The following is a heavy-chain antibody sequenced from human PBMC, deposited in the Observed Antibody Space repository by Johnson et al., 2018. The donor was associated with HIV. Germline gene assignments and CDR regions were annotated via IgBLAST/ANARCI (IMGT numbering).Heavy chain of an antibody. Sequence: EVQLVEPGGGLVQPGRSLRLSCAASGFTFDDYAMHWVRQAPGKGLEWVSGISWNRGSIGYADSVTGRSTTSRDNAKNSLYLQMNSLRSEETAVYYCARVVVYCTNGVCFMDAFDIWGQGTMVTVSS. J-gene: IGHJ3*02. CDR2: ISWNRGSI. CDR1: GFTFDDYA. CDR3: ARVVVYCTNGVCFMDAFDI. D-gene: IGHD2-8*01. V-gene: IGHV3-9*01.